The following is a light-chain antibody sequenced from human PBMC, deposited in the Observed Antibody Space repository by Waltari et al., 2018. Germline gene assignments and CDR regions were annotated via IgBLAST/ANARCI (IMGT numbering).Light chain of an antibody. V-gene: IGLV3-10*01. CDR1: ALPKKY. Sequence: SYELTQPPSMSVSPGQAARITCSGDALPKKYAYWYQQKSGQVPGRVIYEDSLRPSGIPERFSGSSSGTVATLSISGAQVEDEADYYCFSTDTSGSHWVFGGGTKLTVL. CDR3: FSTDTSGSHWV. CDR2: EDS. J-gene: IGLJ3*02.